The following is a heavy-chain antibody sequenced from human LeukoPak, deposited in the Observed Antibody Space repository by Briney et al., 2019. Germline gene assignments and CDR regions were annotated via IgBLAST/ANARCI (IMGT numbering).Heavy chain of an antibody. CDR1: GGSISSSSYY. J-gene: IGHJ2*01. CDR3: ARVFPEDCSSGRCYSYWYFDL. V-gene: IGHV4-61*05. D-gene: IGHD2-15*01. Sequence: SETLSLTCTVSGGSISSSSYYWGWIRQPPGKGLEWIGRIHSSGNTNYNPSLKSRVTMSVDTSKNQFSLKLSSVTAADTAVYYCARVFPEDCSSGRCYSYWYFDLWGRGTLVTVSS. CDR2: IHSSGNT.